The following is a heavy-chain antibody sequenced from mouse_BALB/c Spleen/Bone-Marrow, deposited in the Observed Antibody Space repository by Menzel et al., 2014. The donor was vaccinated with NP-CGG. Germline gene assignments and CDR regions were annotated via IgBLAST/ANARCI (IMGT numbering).Heavy chain of an antibody. V-gene: IGHV1S81*02. CDR1: GYTFXNYY. D-gene: IGHD4-1*01. Sequence: QVQLQQSGAELVKPGVSVKLSCKASGYTFXNYYMYWVKQRPGQDLEWTGEINPSNGGTNFNGKFKSKATLTVDKSSSTAYMQLSSLTSEDSAVYYCTTLGRFAYWGQGTLVTVSA. CDR2: INPSNGGT. CDR3: TTLGRFAY. J-gene: IGHJ3*01.